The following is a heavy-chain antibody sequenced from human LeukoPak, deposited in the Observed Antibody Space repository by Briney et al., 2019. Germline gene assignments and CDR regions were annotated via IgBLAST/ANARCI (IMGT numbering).Heavy chain of an antibody. D-gene: IGHD5-12*01. CDR2: ISSSSSYI. Sequence: GGSLRLSCAASGFTFSSYSMNWVRQAPGKGLEWVSSISSSSSYIYYADSVKGRFTISRDNAKNSLYLQMNNLRVEDTALYYCGKLGAWGVATPDRSYVDYWGQGTLVTVSS. V-gene: IGHV3-21*04. CDR3: GKLGAWGVATPDRSYVDY. J-gene: IGHJ4*02. CDR1: GFTFSSYS.